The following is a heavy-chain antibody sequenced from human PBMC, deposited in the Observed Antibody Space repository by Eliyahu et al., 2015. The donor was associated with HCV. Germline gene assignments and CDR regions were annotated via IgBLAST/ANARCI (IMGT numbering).Heavy chain of an antibody. V-gene: IGHV4-39*01. CDR1: GXSISSXXYY. CDR2: IYYSGST. J-gene: IGHJ6*02. D-gene: IGHD5-24*01. CDR3: ARTRAKGLQYYYYGMDV. Sequence: QLQLQESGPGLVKPSETLSLTCTVSGXSISSXXYYWGWIRQPPGKGLEWIGSIYYSGSTYYNPSLKSRVTISVDTSKNQFSLKLSSVTAADTAVYYCARTRAKGLQYYYYGMDVWGQGTTVTVSS.